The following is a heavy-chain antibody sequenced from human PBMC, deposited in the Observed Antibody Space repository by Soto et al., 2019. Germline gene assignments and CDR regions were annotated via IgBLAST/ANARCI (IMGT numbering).Heavy chain of an antibody. J-gene: IGHJ4*02. V-gene: IGHV3-23*01. CDR1: GFSFSSYA. CDR3: ANGNHELVY. D-gene: IGHD1-7*01. Sequence: GGCVRLSCAASGFSFSSYAMSWVRQAPGKGLEWVSAMSGSGGSTYYADSVKGRFTISRDNSKNTLYLQMNSLRAEDTAVYYCANGNHELVYWGQGTLVTVSS. CDR2: MSGSGGST.